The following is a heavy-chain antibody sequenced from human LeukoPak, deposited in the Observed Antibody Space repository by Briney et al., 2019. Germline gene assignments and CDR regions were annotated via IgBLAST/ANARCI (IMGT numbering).Heavy chain of an antibody. CDR2: ISDSGDYT. D-gene: IGHD2-8*01. CDR1: GFTFSSYA. V-gene: IGHV3-23*01. Sequence: GGSLRLSCAGSGFTFSSYAMSWVRQAPGQGLEWVSVISDSGDYTSYADSVRGRFTISRDNSRNTLYLQMISLRPEDTAVYYCAKDTPIGKYCTNGVCSPFDYWGQGTLVTVSS. CDR3: AKDTPIGKYCTNGVCSPFDY. J-gene: IGHJ4*02.